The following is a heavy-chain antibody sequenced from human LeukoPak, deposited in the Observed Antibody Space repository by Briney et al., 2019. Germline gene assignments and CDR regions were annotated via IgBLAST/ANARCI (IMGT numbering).Heavy chain of an antibody. CDR3: ARDPNYYDSSGH. CDR2: INPNSGGT. Sequence: GASVKVSCKASGYTFTGYYMHWVRQAPGQGLEWMGWINPNSGGTNYAQKFQGRVTMTRDTSISTAYMELSRLISDDTDVYYCARDPNYYDSSGHWGQGTLVTVSS. J-gene: IGHJ4*02. V-gene: IGHV1-2*02. CDR1: GYTFTGYY. D-gene: IGHD3-22*01.